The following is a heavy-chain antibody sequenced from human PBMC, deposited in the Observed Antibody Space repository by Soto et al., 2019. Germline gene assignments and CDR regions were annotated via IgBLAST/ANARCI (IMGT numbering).Heavy chain of an antibody. J-gene: IGHJ6*03. V-gene: IGHV4-59*08. CDR2: IYYSGST. D-gene: IGHD4-17*01. CDR1: GGSISSYY. CDR3: ARRQGTTVTTRRATSYYYYYMDV. Sequence: SQTLSLTCTVSGGSISSYYWSWIRQPPGKGLEWIGYIYYSGSTNYNPSLKSRVTISVDTSKNQFSLKLGSVTAADTAVYYCARRQGTTVTTRRATSYYYYYMDVWGKGTTVTVSS.